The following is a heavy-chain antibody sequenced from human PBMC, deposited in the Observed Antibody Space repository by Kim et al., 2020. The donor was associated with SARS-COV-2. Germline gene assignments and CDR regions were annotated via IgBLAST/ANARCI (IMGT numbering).Heavy chain of an antibody. J-gene: IGHJ4*02. Sequence: SETLSLTCAVYGGSFSGYYWSWIRQPPGKGLEWIGEINHSGSTNYNPSLKSRVTISVDTSKNQFSLKLSSVTAADTAVYYCARPSSFKSGYDYTHWGQGTLVTVSS. D-gene: IGHD5-12*01. CDR1: GGSFSGYY. CDR3: ARPSSFKSGYDYTH. CDR2: INHSGST. V-gene: IGHV4-34*01.